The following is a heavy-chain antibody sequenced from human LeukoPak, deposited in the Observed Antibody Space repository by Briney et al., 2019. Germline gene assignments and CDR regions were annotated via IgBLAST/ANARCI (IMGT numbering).Heavy chain of an antibody. V-gene: IGHV3-11*01. CDR3: ARSPMTTVTYFDY. J-gene: IGHJ4*02. D-gene: IGHD4-11*01. Sequence: GGALRLSCVASGFTFSDYYMSWIRQAAGRGLEWVSCISSGGSTIYYVDSVKGRFTISRDNAKNSLYLQMNSLRAEDTAVYYCARSPMTTVTYFDYWGQGTLVTVSS. CDR1: GFTFSDYY. CDR2: ISSGGSTI.